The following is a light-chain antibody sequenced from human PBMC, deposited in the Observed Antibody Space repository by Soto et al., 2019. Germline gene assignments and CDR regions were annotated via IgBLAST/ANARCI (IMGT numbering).Light chain of an antibody. CDR3: QQYNIWPPIT. CDR2: GAY. CDR1: QSVSSN. V-gene: IGKV3-15*01. J-gene: IGKJ5*01. Sequence: GMTRSPATLYVSPGERATLSCRASQSVSSNVAWYQQKPGQAPRLLIYGAYTRAAGVPARFSGSGSGTEFTLTITSLQSEDIALYYCQQYNIWPPITFGQGTRLEIK.